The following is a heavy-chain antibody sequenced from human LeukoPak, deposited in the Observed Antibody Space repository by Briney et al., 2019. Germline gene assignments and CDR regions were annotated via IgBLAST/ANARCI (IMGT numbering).Heavy chain of an antibody. V-gene: IGHV4-34*01. Sequence: NPSETLSLTCAVYGGSFSGYYWSWVRQPPGKGLEWIGEINHSGSTNYNPSLKSRVTISVDTSKNQFSLKLSSVTAADTAVYYCARGGFTIFGVVITNSMDVWGKGTTVTVSS. CDR2: INHSGST. D-gene: IGHD3-3*01. CDR1: GGSFSGYY. CDR3: ARGGFTIFGVVITNSMDV. J-gene: IGHJ6*03.